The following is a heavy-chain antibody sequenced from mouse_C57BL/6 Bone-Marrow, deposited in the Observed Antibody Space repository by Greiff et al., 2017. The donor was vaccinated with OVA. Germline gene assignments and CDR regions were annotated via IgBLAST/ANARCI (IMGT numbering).Heavy chain of an antibody. D-gene: IGHD2-10*02. CDR1: GFSLTSYG. Sequence: VKLQESGPGLVAPSQSLSITCTVSGFSLTSYGVDWVRQSPGKGLEWLGVIWGVGSTNYTSALKSRLSISKNNSKSQVFLKMNSLQTDYTAMYYCARYGFLGAKDYWGQGTSVTGSS. J-gene: IGHJ4*01. CDR3: ARYGFLGAKDY. V-gene: IGHV2-6*01. CDR2: IWGVGST.